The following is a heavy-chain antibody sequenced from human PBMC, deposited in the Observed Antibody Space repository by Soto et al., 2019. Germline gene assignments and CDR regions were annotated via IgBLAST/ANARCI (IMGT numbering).Heavy chain of an antibody. V-gene: IGHV3-11*01. J-gene: IGHJ4*02. CDR2: ISSSGSTI. Sequence: LRLSCAASGFTFSDYYMSWIRQAPGKGLEWVSYISSSGSTIYYADSVKGRFTISRDNAKNSLYLQMNSLRAEDTAVYYCARDYCSGGSCYLDYWGQGTLVTVSS. CDR3: ARDYCSGGSCYLDY. CDR1: GFTFSDYY. D-gene: IGHD2-15*01.